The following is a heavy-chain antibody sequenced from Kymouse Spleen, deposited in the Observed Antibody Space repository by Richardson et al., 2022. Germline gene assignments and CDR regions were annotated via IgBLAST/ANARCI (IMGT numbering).Heavy chain of an antibody. CDR2: IRSKANSYAT. CDR1: GFTFSGSA. V-gene: IGHV3-73*02. J-gene: IGHJ3*02. CDR3: TRRRGDSDAFDI. D-gene: IGHD2-21*02,IGHD4-17*01. Sequence: EVQLVESGGGLVQPGGSLKLSCAASGFTFSGSAMHWVRQASGKGLEWVGRIRSKANSYATAYAASVKGRFTISRDDSKNTAYLQMNSLKTEDTAVYYCTRRRGDSDAFDIWGQGTMVTVSS.